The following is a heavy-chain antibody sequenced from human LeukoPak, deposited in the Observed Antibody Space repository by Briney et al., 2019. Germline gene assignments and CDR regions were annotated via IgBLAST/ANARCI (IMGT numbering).Heavy chain of an antibody. V-gene: IGHV4-34*01. CDR1: GGSFSGYY. CDR2: INHSGST. J-gene: IGHJ4*02. D-gene: IGHD2-15*01. Sequence: SETLSLTCAVYGGSFSGYYWSWIRQPPGKGLEWIGEINHSGSTNCNPSLKSRVTISVDTSKNQFSLKLSSVTAADTAVYYCARLNCSGGSCYPDYWGQGTLVTVSS. CDR3: ARLNCSGGSCYPDY.